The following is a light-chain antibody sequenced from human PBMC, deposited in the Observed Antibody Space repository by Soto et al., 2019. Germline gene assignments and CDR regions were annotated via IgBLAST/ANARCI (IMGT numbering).Light chain of an antibody. V-gene: IGLV2-14*03. CDR1: SSDIGTDNY. J-gene: IGLJ1*01. CDR2: EVN. Sequence: QSVLTQPASVSGSPGQSITISCIGTSSDIGTDNYVSWYQQHPGKVPKLIIYEVNNRPSGVSPRFSGSKSGNTASLTISGLQTEDEADYYCSSYAGNYVYVFGSGTKVTVL. CDR3: SSYAGNYVYV.